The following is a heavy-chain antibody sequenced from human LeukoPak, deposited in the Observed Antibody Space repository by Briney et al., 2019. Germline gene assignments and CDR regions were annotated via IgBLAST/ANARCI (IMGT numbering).Heavy chain of an antibody. J-gene: IGHJ4*02. CDR3: ATKQWLAPPPNS. CDR1: GFTFSKDW. V-gene: IGHV3-74*01. CDR2: INTDGTVT. D-gene: IGHD6-19*01. Sequence: GGSLRLSCAASGFTFSKDWMLWVRQAPGKGLESVSRINTDGTVTTYADSVKGRFTVSRDNADNTMFLQMNSVRDEDTAVYYCATKQWLAPPPNSWGQGTPVTVSS.